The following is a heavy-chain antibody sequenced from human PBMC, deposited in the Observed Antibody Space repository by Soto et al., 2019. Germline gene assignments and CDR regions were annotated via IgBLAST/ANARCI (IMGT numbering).Heavy chain of an antibody. Sequence: PGGSLRLSCAASGFSFSISPMHWVRQAPGKGPEWVALISYDGTNKFYAASVKGRFTISRDNSKSTLYLQVDSLRPEDAAVYYCARYPKTSGGQHWAFNYFDSWGQGTLVTVSS. CDR2: ISYDGTNK. CDR1: GFSFSISP. J-gene: IGHJ4*02. V-gene: IGHV3-30-3*01. D-gene: IGHD7-27*01. CDR3: ARYPKTSGGQHWAFNYFDS.